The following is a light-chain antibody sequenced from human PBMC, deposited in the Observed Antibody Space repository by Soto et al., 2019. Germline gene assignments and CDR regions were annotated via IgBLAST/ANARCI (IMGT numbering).Light chain of an antibody. CDR1: RSLYSGGYTY. CDR2: FGS. Sequence: DIVMTQSPFSLPVTPGEPASISCRSSRSLYSGGYTYLDWYLQKPGQPPQLLISFGSNRASGVPDRFSGSGSGTDFTLEITRVEAEDLGVYYCMQTLQTPLTFGGGTKVEI. V-gene: IGKV2-28*01. CDR3: MQTLQTPLT. J-gene: IGKJ4*01.